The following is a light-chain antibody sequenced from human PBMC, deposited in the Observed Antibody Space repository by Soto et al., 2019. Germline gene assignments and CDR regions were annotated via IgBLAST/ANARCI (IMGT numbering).Light chain of an antibody. V-gene: IGKV3-20*01. Sequence: EIVLTQSPGTLSLSPGERATLSCRASQSVSSRSLAWYQQKPGQAPRLLIYGASSRATGIPDRFSGSGSGTDFPLTISRLEPEEFAVYYCQHYGSSPRTFGQGTKVEVK. CDR3: QHYGSSPRT. J-gene: IGKJ1*01. CDR2: GAS. CDR1: QSVSSRS.